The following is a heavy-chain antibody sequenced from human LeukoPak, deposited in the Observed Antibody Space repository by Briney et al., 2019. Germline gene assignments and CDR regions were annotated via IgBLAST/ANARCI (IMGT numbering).Heavy chain of an antibody. Sequence: GGSLRLSCSASGLTFSSYGLLWVRQAPGKGLQYVSGISSNGGSTDYADSVKGRFTISRDNSKNTLYLQMSSLRAEDTAVYYCVKEHGLGNSRRNYFNNWGQGTLVTVSS. J-gene: IGHJ4*02. CDR3: VKEHGLGNSRRNYFNN. D-gene: IGHD3/OR15-3a*01. CDR2: ISSNGGST. CDR1: GLTFSSYG. V-gene: IGHV3-64D*08.